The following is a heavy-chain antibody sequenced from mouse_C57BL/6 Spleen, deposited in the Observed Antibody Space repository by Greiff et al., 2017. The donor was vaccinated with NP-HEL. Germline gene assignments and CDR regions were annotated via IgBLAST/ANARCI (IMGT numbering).Heavy chain of an antibody. CDR1: GYSITSGYY. CDR2: ISYDGSN. V-gene: IGHV3-6*01. Sequence: EVKLQESGPGLVKPSQSLSLTCSVTGYSITSGYYWNWIRQFPGNKLEWMGYISYDGSNNYNPYIKNRISITRDTSKNQFFLKLNSVTTEDTATYYCASKRGYYAMDYWGQGTSVTVSS. CDR3: ASKRGYYAMDY. J-gene: IGHJ4*01.